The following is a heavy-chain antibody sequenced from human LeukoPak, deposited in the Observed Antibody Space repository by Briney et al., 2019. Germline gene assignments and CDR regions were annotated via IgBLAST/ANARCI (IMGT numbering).Heavy chain of an antibody. V-gene: IGHV3-21*01. J-gene: IGHJ4*02. CDR1: GFPFSSYT. D-gene: IGHD4-17*01. Sequence: GSLELSWAASGFPFSSYTMNWIRPAPGKGVEWVSSISSSSGYIYYADSVKGRFTISRDNAKNSLYLQMNSLRAEDTAVYYCARGYGDQTCDYWGQGTLVTVSS. CDR3: ARGYGDQTCDY. CDR2: ISSSSGYI.